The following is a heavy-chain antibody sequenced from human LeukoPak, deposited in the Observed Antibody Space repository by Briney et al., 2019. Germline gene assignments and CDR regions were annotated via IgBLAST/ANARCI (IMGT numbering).Heavy chain of an antibody. CDR2: TYYRSKWYN. V-gene: IGHV6-1*01. CDR3: AREVKTYYYDSSGYYLPSYFDY. J-gene: IGHJ4*02. CDR1: GDSVSSNSAA. D-gene: IGHD3-22*01. Sequence: SQTLSLTCAISGDSVSSNSAAWNWIRQSPSRGLEWLGRTYYRSKWYNDYAVSVKSRITINPDTSKNQFSLQLNSVTPEDTAVYYCAREVKTYYYDSSGYYLPSYFDYWGQGTLVTVSS.